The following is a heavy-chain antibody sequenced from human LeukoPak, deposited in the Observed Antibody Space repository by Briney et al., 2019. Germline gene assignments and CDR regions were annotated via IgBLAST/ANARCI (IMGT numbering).Heavy chain of an antibody. CDR2: IHSSGST. J-gene: IGHJ4*02. Sequence: SQTLSLTCTVSGGSISSGGYYWSWIRQPAGKGLEYLGRIHSSGSTNYNPSLTSRVTISRDTSKNHYSLKLSSVTATDTAVYYCARDQTYSGSGIYTYFDYWGQGILVTVSS. D-gene: IGHD3-10*01. CDR1: GGSISSGGYY. V-gene: IGHV4-61*02. CDR3: ARDQTYSGSGIYTYFDY.